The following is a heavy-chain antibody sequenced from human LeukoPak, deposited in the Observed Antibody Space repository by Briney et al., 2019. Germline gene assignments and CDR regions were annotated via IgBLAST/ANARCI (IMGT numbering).Heavy chain of an antibody. V-gene: IGHV5-51*01. CDR3: ASTGDSSDYFYFTAFNI. CDR1: GYSFTSYW. CDR2: IYPGDSDT. J-gene: IGHJ3*02. D-gene: IGHD3-22*01. Sequence: GESLKISCKGSGYSFTSYWIGWVRQMPGKGLEWMGIIYPGDSDTKYSPPFQGQVTISADESISTAYLQWSSLKASDTAMYYCASTGDSSDYFYFTAFNIWGQGTMVTVSS.